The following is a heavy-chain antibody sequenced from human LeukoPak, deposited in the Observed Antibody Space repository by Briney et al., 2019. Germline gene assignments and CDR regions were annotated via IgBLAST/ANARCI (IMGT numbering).Heavy chain of an antibody. CDR2: ISWNSGSI. CDR3: AKGTPDRRYCGYSYGCLNFDY. Sequence: GGSLRLSCAASGFTFDDYAMHWVRQAPGKGLEWVSGISWNSGSIGYADSVKGRFTISRDNAKNSLYLQMNSLRAEDTALYYCAKGTPDRRYCGYSYGCLNFDYWGQGTLVTVSS. CDR1: GFTFDDYA. D-gene: IGHD5-18*01. V-gene: IGHV3-9*01. J-gene: IGHJ4*02.